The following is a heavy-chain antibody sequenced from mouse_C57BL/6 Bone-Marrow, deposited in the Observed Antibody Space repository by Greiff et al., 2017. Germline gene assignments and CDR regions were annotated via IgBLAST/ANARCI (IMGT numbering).Heavy chain of an antibody. V-gene: IGHV14-4*01. J-gene: IGHJ2*01. D-gene: IGHD2-1*01. CDR3: TTGYLLWPH. Sequence: VQLKQSGAELVRPGASVKLSCTASGFNIKDDYMHWVKQRPEQGLEWIGWIDPENGDTEYASKFQGKATITADTSSNTAYLPLSSLTSEDTAVYYCTTGYLLWPHWSQGTTLTVSS. CDR2: IDPENGDT. CDR1: GFNIKDDY.